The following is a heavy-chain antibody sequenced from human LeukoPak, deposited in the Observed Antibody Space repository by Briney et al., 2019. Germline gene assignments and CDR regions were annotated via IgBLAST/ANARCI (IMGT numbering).Heavy chain of an antibody. CDR2: ISYDGSNK. J-gene: IGHJ5*02. V-gene: IGHV3-30-3*01. Sequence: GGSLRLSCAASGFTFSSYAMHWVRQAPGKGLEWVAVISYDGSNKYYADSVKGRFTISRDNSKNTLFLQMNSLRAEDTAVYYCANCPQSSVSCYNNWFDPWGQGTLVTVSS. CDR1: GFTFSSYA. CDR3: ANCPQSSVSCYNNWFDP. D-gene: IGHD2-2*02.